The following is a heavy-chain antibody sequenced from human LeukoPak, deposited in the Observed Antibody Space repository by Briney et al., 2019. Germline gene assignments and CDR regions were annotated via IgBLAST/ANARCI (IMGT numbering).Heavy chain of an antibody. Sequence: PGGSLRLSCAASGFTFSSYSMNWVRQAPGKGLEWVSYISSSSSTIYYADSVKGRFTISRDNAKNSLYLQMNSLRAEDTAVYYCAREPRYYYDSSGYYLYYFDYWGQGTLVTVSS. J-gene: IGHJ4*02. V-gene: IGHV3-48*01. CDR2: ISSSSSTI. CDR1: GFTFSSYS. D-gene: IGHD3-22*01. CDR3: AREPRYYYDSSGYYLYYFDY.